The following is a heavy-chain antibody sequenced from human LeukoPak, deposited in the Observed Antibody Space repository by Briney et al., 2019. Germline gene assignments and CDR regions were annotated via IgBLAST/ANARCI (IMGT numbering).Heavy chain of an antibody. D-gene: IGHD2-2*01. Sequence: GGSLRLSCAASGFTFSSYGMHWVRQAPGKGLEWVAFIRYDGSNKYYADSVKGRFTISRDNSKNTLYLQMNSLRAEDTAVYYCAKSKDIVVVPAAMGYWGQGTLVTVSS. CDR1: GFTFSSYG. J-gene: IGHJ4*02. V-gene: IGHV3-30*02. CDR3: AKSKDIVVVPAAMGY. CDR2: IRYDGSNK.